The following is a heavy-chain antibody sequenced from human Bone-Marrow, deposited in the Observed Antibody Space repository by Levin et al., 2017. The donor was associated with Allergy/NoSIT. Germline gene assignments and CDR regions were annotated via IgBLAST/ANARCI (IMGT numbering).Heavy chain of an antibody. Sequence: KVSCKASGYSFTNYWIGWVRQMPGKGLEWMGIIYPDDSDTRYSPSFQGQVTISADKSITTAYLQWSSLKASDTAMYYCARRGNLYCSGDTCYSAEAFDIWGQGTMVTVSS. V-gene: IGHV5-51*01. J-gene: IGHJ3*02. CDR3: ARRGNLYCSGDTCYSAEAFDI. D-gene: IGHD2-15*01. CDR1: GYSFTNYW. CDR2: IYPDDSDT.